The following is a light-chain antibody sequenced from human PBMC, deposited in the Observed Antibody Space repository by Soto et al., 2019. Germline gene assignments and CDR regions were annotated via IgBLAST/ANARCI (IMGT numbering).Light chain of an antibody. CDR3: QQYYTYWHM. J-gene: IGKJ1*01. CDR2: KAS. V-gene: IGKV1-5*03. CDR1: QTISSW. Sequence: DIQMPQSPSTLSGSVGDRVTITCRASQTISSWLAWYQQKPGKAPKLLIYKASTLKSGVPSRFSGSGSGTEFTLTISSLQPDDFATYYCQQYYTYWHMFGQGSKVDIK.